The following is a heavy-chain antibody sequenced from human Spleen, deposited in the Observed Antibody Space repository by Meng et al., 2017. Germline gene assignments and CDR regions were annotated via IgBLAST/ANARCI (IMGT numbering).Heavy chain of an antibody. CDR3: AGHRDVWNYFDY. CDR2: SYSGGST. J-gene: IGHJ4*02. Sequence: GQLVGSGGGVGKPGRSLLLSCAASGFTVSSNFMSWVRQAPGKGLEWVSVSYSGGSTYYADSVKGRFTISKDNSKNTLYLQMSRLRVEDTAVYYCAGHRDVWNYFDYWGQGTLVTVSS. V-gene: IGHV3-66*04. CDR1: GFTVSSNF. D-gene: IGHD1-1*01.